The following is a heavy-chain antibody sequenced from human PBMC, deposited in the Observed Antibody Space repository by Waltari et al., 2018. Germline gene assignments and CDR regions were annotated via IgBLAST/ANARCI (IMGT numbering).Heavy chain of an antibody. CDR1: GFTFSSYG. J-gene: IGHJ5*02. CDR2: IWYDGSNK. Sequence: QVQLVESGGGVVQPGRSLRLSCAASGFTFSSYGMHWVRQAPGKGLEWVAVIWYDGSNKYYADSVKGRFTISRDNSKNTLYLQMNSLRAEDTAVYYCARHYGPIGGGWFDPWGQGTLVTVSS. CDR3: ARHYGPIGGGWFDP. V-gene: IGHV3-33*01. D-gene: IGHD3-16*01.